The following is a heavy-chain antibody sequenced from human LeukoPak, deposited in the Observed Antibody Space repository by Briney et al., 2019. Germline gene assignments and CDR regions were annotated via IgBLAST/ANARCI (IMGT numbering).Heavy chain of an antibody. V-gene: IGHV4-59*01. CDR1: GGSISSYY. CDR3: ARALYYYDSSGYLINWFDP. D-gene: IGHD3-22*01. Sequence: SETLSLTCTVSGGSISSYYWSWIRQPPGKGLEWIGYTYYSGSTNYNPSLKSRVTISVDTSKNQFSLKLSSVTAADTAVYYCARALYYYDSSGYLINWFDPWGQGTLVTVSS. CDR2: TYYSGST. J-gene: IGHJ5*02.